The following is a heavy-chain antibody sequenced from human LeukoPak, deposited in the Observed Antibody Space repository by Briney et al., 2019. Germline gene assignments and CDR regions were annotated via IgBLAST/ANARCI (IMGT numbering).Heavy chain of an antibody. CDR3: AREINWDGIFVSIDY. J-gene: IGHJ4*02. V-gene: IGHV3-23*01. CDR2: VSSAGT. Sequence: GGSLRLSCAASGFAFSNYAMSWVRLAPGKGLDWVSAVSSAGTYYADSVKGRFAISRDNSKNTVYLQMNSLRAEDTAVYYCAREINWDGIFVSIDYWGQGSLVTVSS. D-gene: IGHD7-27*01. CDR1: GFAFSNYA.